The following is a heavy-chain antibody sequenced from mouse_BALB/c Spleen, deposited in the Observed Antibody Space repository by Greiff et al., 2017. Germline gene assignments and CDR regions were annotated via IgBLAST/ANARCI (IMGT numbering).Heavy chain of an antibody. CDR2: IWAGGST. V-gene: IGHV2-9*02. CDR1: GFSLTSYG. CDR3: ARDRITTAWYFDV. D-gene: IGHD1-2*01. Sequence: QVQLKESGPGLVAPSQSLSITCTVSGFSLTSYGVHWVRQPPGKGLEWLGVIWAGGSTNYNSALMSRLSISKDNSKSQVFLKMNSLQTDHTAMYYCARDRITTAWYFDVWGAGTTVTVSS. J-gene: IGHJ1*01.